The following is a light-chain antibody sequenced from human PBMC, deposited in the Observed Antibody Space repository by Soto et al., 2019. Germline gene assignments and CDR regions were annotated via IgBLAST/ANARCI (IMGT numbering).Light chain of an antibody. J-gene: IGKJ5*01. CDR1: QRLVHDNGFYF. V-gene: IGKV2-28*01. Sequence: DIVVTQSPLSLSVTPGEPASISCKSSQRLVHDNGFYFLNWYLQRPGQSPQLLISLGSSRASGVADRFSGSASGTDFTLIISRVEAEDVGVYFCQQYGNSPPGTFGQGTRLEIK. CDR2: LGS. CDR3: QQYGNSPPGT.